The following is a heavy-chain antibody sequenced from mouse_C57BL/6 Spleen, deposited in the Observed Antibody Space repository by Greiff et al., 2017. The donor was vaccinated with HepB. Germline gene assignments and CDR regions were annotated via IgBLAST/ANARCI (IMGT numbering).Heavy chain of an antibody. V-gene: IGHV1-54*01. CDR1: GYAFTNYL. CDR3: ARSITTVVAPGAY. J-gene: IGHJ3*01. D-gene: IGHD1-1*01. Sequence: QVQLKQSGAELVRPGTSVKVSCKASGYAFTNYLIEWVKQRPGQGLEWIGVINPGSGGTNYNEKFKGKATLTADKSSSTAYMQLSSLTSEDSAVYFCARSITTVVAPGAYWGQGTLVTVSA. CDR2: INPGSGGT.